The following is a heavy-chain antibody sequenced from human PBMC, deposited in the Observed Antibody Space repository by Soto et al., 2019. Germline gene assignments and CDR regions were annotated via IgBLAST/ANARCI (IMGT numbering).Heavy chain of an antibody. CDR3: SRRAPEGFDP. V-gene: IGHV4-38-2*01. CDR2: IDFRGTT. J-gene: IGHJ5*02. CDR1: GYLISSGHY. Sequence: TSETLSLTCAVSGYLISSGHYWTWIRQPPEKGLEWIGSIDFRGTTYTNPSLESRVTISVDTSKNHFSLKLDSVTAADTALYYCSRRAPEGFDPWGRGTLVTVSS.